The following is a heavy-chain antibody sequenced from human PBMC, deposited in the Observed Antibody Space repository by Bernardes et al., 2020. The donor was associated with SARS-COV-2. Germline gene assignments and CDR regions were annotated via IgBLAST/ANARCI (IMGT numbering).Heavy chain of an antibody. J-gene: IGHJ3*02. CDR1: GGSISSYY. Sequence: SETLSLTCTVSGGSISSYYWSWIRQPAGKGLEWIGRIYTSGSTNYNPSLKSRVTMSVDTSKNQFSLKLSSVTAADTAVYYCSRDSSDWSSDDAFSIWGQGTMVTVSS. D-gene: IGHD6-19*01. CDR2: IYTSGST. V-gene: IGHV4-4*07. CDR3: SRDSSDWSSDDAFSI.